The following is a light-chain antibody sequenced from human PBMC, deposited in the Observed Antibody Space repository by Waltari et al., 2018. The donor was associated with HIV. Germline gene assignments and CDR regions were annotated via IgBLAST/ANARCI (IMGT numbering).Light chain of an antibody. Sequence: QSALTQPPSASGSLGQSVTISCTGSSSDIGAYDSVSWFQQHPRSAPKLLLYDVTRRPCTGFDRFSGSRSGRTAFLTVAGLQPDDEATYFCSSYGDSLRVLFGGGTNVTGL. CDR1: SSDIGAYDS. V-gene: IGLV2-8*01. CDR3: SSYGDSLRVL. J-gene: IGLJ3*02. CDR2: DVT.